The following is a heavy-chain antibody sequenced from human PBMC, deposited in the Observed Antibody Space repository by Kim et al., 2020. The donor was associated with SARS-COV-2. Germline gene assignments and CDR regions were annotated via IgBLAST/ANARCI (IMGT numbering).Heavy chain of an antibody. Sequence: GGSLRLSCAASGFTFSSYGMHWVRQAPGKGLEWVAVISYDGSNKYYADSVKGRFTISRDNSKNTLYLQMNSLRAEDTAVYYCAKSLWVWQQLVMDVWGQG. D-gene: IGHD6-13*01. CDR1: GFTFSSYG. V-gene: IGHV3-30*18. CDR3: AKSLWVWQQLVMDV. J-gene: IGHJ6*02. CDR2: ISYDGSNK.